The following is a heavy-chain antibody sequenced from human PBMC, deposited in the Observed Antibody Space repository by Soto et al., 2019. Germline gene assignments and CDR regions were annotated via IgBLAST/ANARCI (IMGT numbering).Heavy chain of an antibody. J-gene: IGHJ6*02. D-gene: IGHD4-17*01. Sequence: QVQLQQWGAGLLKPSETLSLTCAVYGGSFSGYYWSWIRQPPGKGLEWIGEINHSGSTNYNPSLKSRVTISVDTYKNQFSLKLSSVTAADTAVYYCARRRDYGSYYYYYGMDVWGQGTTVTVSS. CDR3: ARRRDYGSYYYYYGMDV. CDR2: INHSGST. V-gene: IGHV4-34*01. CDR1: GGSFSGYY.